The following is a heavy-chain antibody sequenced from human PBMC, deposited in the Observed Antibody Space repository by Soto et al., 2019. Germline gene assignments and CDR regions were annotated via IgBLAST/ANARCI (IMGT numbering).Heavy chain of an antibody. CDR2: INHSGST. CDR3: ARWKRITMVRGVIIKDSYYYGMDV. CDR1: GGSFSGYY. J-gene: IGHJ6*02. Sequence: KTSETLSLTCAVYGGSFSGYYWSWIRQLPGKGLEWIGEINHSGSTNYNPSLKSRVTISVDTSKNQFSLKLSSVTAADTAVYYCARWKRITMVRGVIIKDSYYYGMDVWGQGTTVTVSS. D-gene: IGHD3-10*01. V-gene: IGHV4-34*01.